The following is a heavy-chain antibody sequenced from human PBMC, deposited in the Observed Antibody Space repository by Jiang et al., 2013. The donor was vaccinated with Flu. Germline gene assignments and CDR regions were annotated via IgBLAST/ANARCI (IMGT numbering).Heavy chain of an antibody. CDR3: ARVNRQWLAFWLDP. J-gene: IGHJ5*02. Sequence: GPGLVKPSETLSLTCTVSGGPINSGNDYWGWIRQPPGKGLEWIGTIYYSGSIYYNPSLRSRVLISVDTSKNQFSLKLSSVTAADTAMYYCARVNRQWLAFWLDPWGQGALVTVSS. V-gene: IGHV4-39*07. D-gene: IGHD6-19*01. CDR1: GGPINSGNDY. CDR2: IYYSGSI.